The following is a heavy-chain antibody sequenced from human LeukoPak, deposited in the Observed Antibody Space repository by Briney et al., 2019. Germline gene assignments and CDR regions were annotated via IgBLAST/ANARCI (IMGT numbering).Heavy chain of an antibody. V-gene: IGHV3-30*18. J-gene: IGHJ6*02. CDR3: AKQSAPYSSGWTPMDV. CDR1: GFTFSTYG. CDR2: MSSDGRNK. D-gene: IGHD6-19*01. Sequence: GGSLRLSCAASGFTFSTYGMHWVRQAPGKGLEWVAVMSSDGRNKYYADSVKGQFTISRDNSKNTVYLQMNSLRTEDTAVYYCAKQSAPYSSGWTPMDVWGQGTTVTVSS.